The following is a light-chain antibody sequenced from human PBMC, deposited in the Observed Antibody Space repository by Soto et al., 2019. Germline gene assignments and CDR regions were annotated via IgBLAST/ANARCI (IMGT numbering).Light chain of an antibody. CDR3: QQRNVWPPIT. CDR1: QSIHTS. CDR2: DST. J-gene: IGKJ5*01. Sequence: VLTQSPSTLSLSPGERATLSCRASQSIHTSLAWYQQKPGQPPRLVVYDSTLRANGVPDRFGGSRSGTEFTLTINNLEPEDFAVYYCQQRNVWPPITFGQGTRRRL. V-gene: IGKV3-11*01.